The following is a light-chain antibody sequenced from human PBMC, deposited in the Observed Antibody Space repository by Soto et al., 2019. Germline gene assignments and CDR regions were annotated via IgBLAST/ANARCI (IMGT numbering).Light chain of an antibody. V-gene: IGLV1-44*01. Sequence: QSVLTQPPSASGTPGQRVSISCSGGDSNIGSNPVNWYQQLPGTAPKLLIYGTIVRPSGVPDRFSGSKSGTSASLAISGLQSEDEAEYYCAVWEDGLNGPLYVFGSGTKLTVL. CDR3: AVWEDGLNGPLYV. CDR1: DSNIGSNP. CDR2: GTI. J-gene: IGLJ1*01.